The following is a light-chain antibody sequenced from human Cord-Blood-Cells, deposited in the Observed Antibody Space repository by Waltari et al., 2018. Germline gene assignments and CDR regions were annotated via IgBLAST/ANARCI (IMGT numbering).Light chain of an antibody. CDR1: QSVSSN. V-gene: IGKV3-15*01. CDR2: GAS. CDR3: QQYNNWPPYS. Sequence: EIVMTQSPATLSVSPGERATLSCRSSQSVSSNLAWYQQKPGQAPRRLIYGASTRATGIPARFSGSGSATEFTLTISSLQSEDFAVYYCQQYNNWPPYSFGQGTKLEIK. J-gene: IGKJ2*03.